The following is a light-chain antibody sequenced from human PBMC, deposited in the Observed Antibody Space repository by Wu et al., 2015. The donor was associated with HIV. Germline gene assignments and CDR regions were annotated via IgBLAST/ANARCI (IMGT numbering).Light chain of an antibody. Sequence: EIVLTQSPGTLSLSPGERATLSCRASQSVGRNLAWYQHKLGQAPRLLIYGVSIRATGIPTRFSGSGSGTEFTLTINSLQSEDFAVYYCHQYDDWPPFTFGHGTKVDI. CDR2: GVS. CDR3: HQYDDWPPFT. CDR1: QSVGRN. V-gene: IGKV3-15*01. J-gene: IGKJ3*01.